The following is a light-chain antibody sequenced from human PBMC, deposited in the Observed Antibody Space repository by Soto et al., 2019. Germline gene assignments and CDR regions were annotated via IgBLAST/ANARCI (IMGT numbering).Light chain of an antibody. CDR3: QTWGTGIHMV. CDR1: SGHSSYA. Sequence: QSVLTQSPSASASLGASVKLTCTLSSGHSSYAIAWHQQQPEKGPRYLMKLNSDGSHSKGDGIPDRFSGSSSGAERYLTISSLQSEDEADYYCQTWGTGIHMVFGGGTKVTV. J-gene: IGLJ2*01. CDR2: LNSDGSH. V-gene: IGLV4-69*01.